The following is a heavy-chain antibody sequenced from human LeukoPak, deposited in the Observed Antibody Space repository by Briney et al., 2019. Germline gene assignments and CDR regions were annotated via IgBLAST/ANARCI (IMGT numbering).Heavy chain of an antibody. CDR3: ARPGGYSSAWYFFVDY. V-gene: IGHV1-46*01. D-gene: IGHD6-19*01. J-gene: IGHJ4*02. Sequence: ASVKVSCKASGYTFTSYYIHWVRQAPGQGLEWMGIINPSDGSTTYAQKFRGRVSMTRDTSTSTVYMELSSLRSEDTAVYYCARPGGYSSAWYFFVDYWGQGTLVTVSS. CDR2: INPSDGST. CDR1: GYTFTSYY.